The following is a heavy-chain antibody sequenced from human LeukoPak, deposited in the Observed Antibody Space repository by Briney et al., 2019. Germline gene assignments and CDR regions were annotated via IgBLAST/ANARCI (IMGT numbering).Heavy chain of an antibody. Sequence: GGSLRLSCAASGFTFSSYEMNWVRQAPGKGLEWVAVISYDGSNKYYADSVKGRFTISRDNSKNTLYLQMNSLRAEDTAVYYCARGRSPPYYYYMDVWGKGTTVTVSS. V-gene: IGHV3-30*03. J-gene: IGHJ6*03. CDR2: ISYDGSNK. CDR1: GFTFSSYE. CDR3: ARGRSPPYYYYMDV.